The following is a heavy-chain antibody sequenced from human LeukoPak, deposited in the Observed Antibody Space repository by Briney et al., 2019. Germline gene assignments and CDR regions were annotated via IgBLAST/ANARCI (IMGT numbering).Heavy chain of an antibody. J-gene: IGHJ5*02. CDR1: GFTFDDYA. CDR3: AKTLVRGVIMGGPGFDP. D-gene: IGHD3-10*01. V-gene: IGHV3-9*01. CDR2: ISWNSGSI. Sequence: PGGSLRLSCAASGFTFDDYAMHWVRQAPGKGLEWVSGISWNSGSIGYADSVKGRFTISRDNAKNSLYLQMNSLRAEDTALYYCAKTLVRGVIMGGPGFDPWGQGTLVIVSS.